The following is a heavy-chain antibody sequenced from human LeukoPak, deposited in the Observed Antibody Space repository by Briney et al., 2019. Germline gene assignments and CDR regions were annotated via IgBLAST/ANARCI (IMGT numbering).Heavy chain of an antibody. V-gene: IGHV1-2*02. D-gene: IGHD6-19*01. CDR3: ARVGSGWYLFYFDY. CDR1: GYTFTGYY. J-gene: IGHJ4*02. Sequence: GASVKVSCKASGYTFTGYYMHWVRQAPGQGLEWMGWINPNSGGTNYAQKFQGRVTMTRDTSISTAYMELSRLRSDDTAVYYCARVGSGWYLFYFDYWGQGTLVIVSS. CDR2: INPNSGGT.